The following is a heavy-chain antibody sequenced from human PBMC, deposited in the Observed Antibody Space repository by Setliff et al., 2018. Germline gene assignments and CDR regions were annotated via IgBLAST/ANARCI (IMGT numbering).Heavy chain of an antibody. CDR1: GFSFSNFA. V-gene: IGHV3-30*02. CDR2: IMSDGGDT. CDR3: ARDVFCSGGSCDNWFDP. Sequence: GGSLRLSCAAAGFSFSNFALHWVRQAPGKGLEWVASIMSDGGDTYYADAVRGRFTVSRDNSKNTLYLQMTSLGAEDTAAYYCARDVFCSGGSCDNWFDPWGQGTLFTVSS. D-gene: IGHD2-15*01. J-gene: IGHJ5*02.